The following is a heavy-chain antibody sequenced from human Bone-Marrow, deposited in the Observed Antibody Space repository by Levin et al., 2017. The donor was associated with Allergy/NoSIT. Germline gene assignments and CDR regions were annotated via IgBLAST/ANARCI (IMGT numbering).Heavy chain of an antibody. J-gene: IGHJ4*02. CDR1: GGSFSGFY. D-gene: IGHD3-22*01. V-gene: IGHV4-34*01. Sequence: PSETLSLTCAVYGGSFSGFYWSWIRQPPGKGLEWIGEINHSGSTNYNPSLKSRVTISVDTSKNQFSLKLSSVTAADTAVYYCARKPLRVYDSSEYYFDYWGQGTLVTVSS. CDR2: INHSGST. CDR3: ARKPLRVYDSSEYYFDY.